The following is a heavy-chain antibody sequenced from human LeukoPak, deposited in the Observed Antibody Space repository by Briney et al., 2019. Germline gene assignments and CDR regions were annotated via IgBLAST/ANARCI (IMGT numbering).Heavy chain of an antibody. D-gene: IGHD1-20*01. Sequence: PGGSLRLSCAASGFTFSSYGMHWVRQAPGKGLEWVAFIRYDGNNKYYADSVKGRFTISRDNSKNTLYLQMNSLRAEDTAVYYCAKDARPINWNDWFDPWGQGTLVTVSS. V-gene: IGHV3-30*02. CDR1: GFTFSSYG. CDR2: IRYDGNNK. CDR3: AKDARPINWNDWFDP. J-gene: IGHJ5*02.